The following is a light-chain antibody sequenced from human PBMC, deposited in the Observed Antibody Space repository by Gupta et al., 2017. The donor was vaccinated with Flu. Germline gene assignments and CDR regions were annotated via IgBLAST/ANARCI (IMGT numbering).Light chain of an antibody. CDR3: SSFTSSSTLL. V-gene: IGLV2-14*02. CDR1: ISDIGSYNF. J-gene: IGLJ3*02. Sequence: SISISFSGTISDIGSYNFVSWYHQHPGKVLSLIVYEVSRRPAGVSDRFSGSKSGNTASLTISGLQADDEAVYYCSSFTSSSTLLFGGGTKLTVL. CDR2: EVS.